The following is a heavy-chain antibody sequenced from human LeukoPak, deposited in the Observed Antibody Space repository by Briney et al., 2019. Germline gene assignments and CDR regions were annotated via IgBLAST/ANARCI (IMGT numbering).Heavy chain of an antibody. CDR3: APWPACDI. J-gene: IGHJ3*02. V-gene: IGHV3-48*03. CDR1: GFTFSSYE. Sequence: GGSLRLSCAASGFTFSSYEMNWVRQAPGKGPERVSYISSIVSTIYYAASVKGRFTISRDNAKNSLYLQINSLRAEDTAVYYCAPWPACDIWGQGTMVTVSS. CDR2: ISSIVSTI.